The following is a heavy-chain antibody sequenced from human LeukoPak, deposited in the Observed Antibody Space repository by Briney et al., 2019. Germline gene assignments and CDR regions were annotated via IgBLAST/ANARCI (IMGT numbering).Heavy chain of an antibody. J-gene: IGHJ3*01. Sequence: GGSLRLSCAASGFTFSSYAMSWVRQAPGKGLEWVSAINVSGGGTYYADSVKGRFSISRDNSKNTLYLQMNSLRDEDTALYYCSKGGGVHAFHFWGQGTMVTVSS. CDR2: INVSGGGT. D-gene: IGHD3-16*01. CDR3: SKGGGVHAFHF. V-gene: IGHV3-23*01. CDR1: GFTFSSYA.